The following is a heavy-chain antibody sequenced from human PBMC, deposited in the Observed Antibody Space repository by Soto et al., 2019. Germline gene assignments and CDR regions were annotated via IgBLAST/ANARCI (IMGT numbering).Heavy chain of an antibody. CDR2: IRSKAYGGTT. Sequence: GGSLRLSCTASGFTFGDYAMSWFRQAPGKGLEWVGFIRSKAYGGTTEYAAPVKGRFTISRDDSKSIAYLQMNSLKTEDTAVYFCTTDEGGPRFWGRGTLVTVSS. CDR3: TTDEGGPRF. J-gene: IGHJ4*02. CDR1: GFTFGDYA. D-gene: IGHD1-26*01. V-gene: IGHV3-49*03.